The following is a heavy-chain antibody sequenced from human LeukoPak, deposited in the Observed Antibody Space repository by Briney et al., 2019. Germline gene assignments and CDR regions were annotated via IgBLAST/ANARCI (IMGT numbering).Heavy chain of an antibody. CDR1: GYTFTGYR. J-gene: IGHJ4*02. CDR3: ATSGNTWYNDY. CDR2: ITPKNGGT. D-gene: IGHD6-13*01. V-gene: IGHV1-2*02. Sequence: GASVKVSCKTSGYTFTGYRLHWVRQIPGQGLEWMAWITPKNGGTNYAEKFQGRLTLTRDMSISTTYMELSSLRSDDTAVYYSATSGNTWYNDYWGQGTLVTVSS.